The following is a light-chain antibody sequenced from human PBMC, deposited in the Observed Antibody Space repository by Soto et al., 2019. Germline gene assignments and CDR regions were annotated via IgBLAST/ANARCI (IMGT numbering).Light chain of an antibody. CDR3: GSYRGGIYV. Sequence: QSALTQPPSVSGSPGQSITISCTVSSSDVGGYKFVSWYQQHPGKAPKLMIYEVSNRPSGVSSRFSGSKSGNRAYLTISGLQAEDEADYYCGSYRGGIYVFGPGTKLTVL. V-gene: IGLV2-14*01. CDR1: SSDVGGYKF. CDR2: EVS. J-gene: IGLJ1*01.